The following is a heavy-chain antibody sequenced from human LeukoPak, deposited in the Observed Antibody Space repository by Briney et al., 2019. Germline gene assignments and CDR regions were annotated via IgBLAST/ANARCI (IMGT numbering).Heavy chain of an antibody. CDR2: ISPDGSGT. CDR1: GLTFNTYW. V-gene: IGHV3-74*01. CDR3: ARSPSACGMDV. J-gene: IGHJ6*02. Sequence: PGGSLRLFCAASGLTFNTYWTHWVRHAPGKGLVWLSRISPDGSGTSYADSVQGRFTISRNNANNTLSLQMNSLRAEDTAVYYCARSPSACGMDVWGQGTTVTVSS. D-gene: IGHD6-6*01.